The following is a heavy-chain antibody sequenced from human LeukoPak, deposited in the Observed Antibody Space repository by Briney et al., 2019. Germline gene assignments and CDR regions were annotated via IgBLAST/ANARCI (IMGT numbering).Heavy chain of an antibody. V-gene: IGHV3-30*18. CDR1: GFSFISYG. CDR2: ISDDGRSK. J-gene: IGHJ4*02. Sequence: SGGSLRLSCAASGFSFISYGMHWVRQAPGKGLEWVGVISDDGRSKDYADSVKGRFTISRDNSKETLYLQMNSLRAEDTAVYYCAKRPSDFGDYVTYFDHWGQGTLVTVSS. CDR3: AKRPSDFGDYVTYFDH. D-gene: IGHD4-17*01.